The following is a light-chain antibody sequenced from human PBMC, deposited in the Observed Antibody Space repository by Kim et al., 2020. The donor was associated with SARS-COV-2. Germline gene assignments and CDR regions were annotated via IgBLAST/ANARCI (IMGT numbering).Light chain of an antibody. V-gene: IGKV3-20*01. CDR2: GAS. Sequence: GERATLSCRASQSASSRYLAWYQQKPGQAPRLLIYGASSSATGIPDRFSGSGSGTDFTLTISRLEPEDCAVYYCQQYGSSPPMYTFGQGTRLEI. CDR3: QQYGSSPPMYT. CDR1: QSASSRY. J-gene: IGKJ2*01.